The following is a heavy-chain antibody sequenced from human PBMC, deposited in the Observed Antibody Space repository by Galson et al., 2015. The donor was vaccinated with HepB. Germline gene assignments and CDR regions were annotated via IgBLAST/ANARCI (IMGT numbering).Heavy chain of an antibody. J-gene: IGHJ6*04. Sequence: SLRLSCAASGFTFNNYAMHWVRQAPGKGLEWVAIFSYDGSYKYYGDSVKGRFTISRDNSKNTLYLQMNSLGAEDTAMYYCVKDRLMGGSCGYDGVLDVWGKGTTVTVSS. CDR2: FSYDGSYK. CDR1: GFTFNNYA. D-gene: IGHD5-12*01. CDR3: VKDRLMGGSCGYDGVLDV. V-gene: IGHV3-30*18.